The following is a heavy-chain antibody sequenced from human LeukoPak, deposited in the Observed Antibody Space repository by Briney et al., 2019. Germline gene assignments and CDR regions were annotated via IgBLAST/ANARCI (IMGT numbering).Heavy chain of an antibody. D-gene: IGHD4-17*01. Sequence: SETLSLTCTVSGGSISSYYWSWIRQPPGKGLEWIGYIYYSGSTNYNPSLKSRVTISVDTSKNQFSLKLSSVTAADTAVYYCARDRLDYGDGMDVWGQGTTVTVSS. V-gene: IGHV4-59*01. J-gene: IGHJ6*02. CDR2: IYYSGST. CDR3: ARDRLDYGDGMDV. CDR1: GGSISSYY.